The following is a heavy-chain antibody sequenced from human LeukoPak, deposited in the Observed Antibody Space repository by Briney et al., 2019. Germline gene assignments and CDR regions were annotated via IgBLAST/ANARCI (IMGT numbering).Heavy chain of an antibody. Sequence: ASVKVSCKASGYTFTSYDINWVRQATGQGLEWMGWMNPNSGNTGYAQKFQGRVTMTRNTSISTAYMELSSLRSEDTAVYYCAGGLQTTGEFDYWGQGTLVTVSS. CDR1: GYTFTSYD. D-gene: IGHD4-11*01. CDR2: MNPNSGNT. V-gene: IGHV1-8*01. J-gene: IGHJ4*02. CDR3: AGGLQTTGEFDY.